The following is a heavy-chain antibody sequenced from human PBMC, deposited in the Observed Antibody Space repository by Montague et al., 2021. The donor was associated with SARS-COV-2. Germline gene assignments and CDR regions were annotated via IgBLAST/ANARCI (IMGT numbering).Heavy chain of an antibody. CDR1: GGSISSSNYY. Sequence: SETLSLTCTVSGGSISSSNYYWDWTRQPPGKGLEWIGRIYDSGSTYYNPSLKSRVTISVDTSKNHFSLKLSSVTAADTAVYYCARRGRKLLPVATTIGGFDIWGQGTMVTVSS. V-gene: IGHV4-39*02. J-gene: IGHJ3*02. D-gene: IGHD5-12*01. CDR3: ARRGRKLLPVATTIGGFDI. CDR2: IYDSGST.